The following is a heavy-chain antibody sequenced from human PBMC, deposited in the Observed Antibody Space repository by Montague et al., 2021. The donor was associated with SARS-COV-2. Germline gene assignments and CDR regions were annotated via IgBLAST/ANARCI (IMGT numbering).Heavy chain of an antibody. Sequence: SETQSLTCTVSGGSISSYYWSWIRQPPGKGLEWIGYINYSGSTNYNPSLQIRVTISVDTSKNQFSLKLSFVTAADTAVYDCARDSDYYDSNDGYYDGLDVWGQGTTVTVSS. CDR2: INYSGST. J-gene: IGHJ6*02. V-gene: IGHV4-59*01. D-gene: IGHD3-22*01. CDR3: ARDSDYYDSNDGYYDGLDV. CDR1: GGSISSYY.